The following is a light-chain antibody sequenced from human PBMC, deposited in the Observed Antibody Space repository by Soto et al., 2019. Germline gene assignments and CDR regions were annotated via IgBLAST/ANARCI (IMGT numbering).Light chain of an antibody. Sequence: QAVVTQEPSLTVSPGGTVTLTCGSSTGAVTSGHYPYWFQQKPGQAPRTLIYDTSNKYSWTPARFSGSLLGGKAALTLSGAQPEDEADYYCFLASSGVLVFGGGTKLTVL. CDR3: FLASSGVLV. V-gene: IGLV7-46*01. CDR2: DTS. CDR1: TGAVTSGHY. J-gene: IGLJ3*02.